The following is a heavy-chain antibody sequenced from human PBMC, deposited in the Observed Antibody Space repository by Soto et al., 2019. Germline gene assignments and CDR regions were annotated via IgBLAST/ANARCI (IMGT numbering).Heavy chain of an antibody. CDR3: ARRYCISTSCHYYGMDV. J-gene: IGHJ6*02. CDR1: GGTFSTYT. CDR2: IIPMFGTA. Sequence: SVKVSCKASGGTFSTYTINWVRQAPGQGLEWMGGIIPMFGTANYAQKFQGRVTITADESTSTAYMELSSLRSEDTAVYYCARRYCISTSCHYYGMDVWGQGTTVTVSS. V-gene: IGHV1-69*13. D-gene: IGHD2-2*01.